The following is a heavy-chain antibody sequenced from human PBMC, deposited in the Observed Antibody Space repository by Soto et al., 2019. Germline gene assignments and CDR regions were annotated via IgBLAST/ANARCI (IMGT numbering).Heavy chain of an antibody. V-gene: IGHV4-31*03. CDR3: ARVGYDSSGYYYLFDY. CDR1: GGYISSGGYY. CDR2: IYYSGST. D-gene: IGHD3-22*01. Sequence: QVQLQESGPGLVKPSQTLSLTCTVSGGYISSGGYYWNWIRQHPGKGLEWIGYIYYSGSTYYNPSIKSRVTISVDTSKNQFSLKLSSVTAADTAVYYCARVGYDSSGYYYLFDYWGQGTLVTVSS. J-gene: IGHJ4*02.